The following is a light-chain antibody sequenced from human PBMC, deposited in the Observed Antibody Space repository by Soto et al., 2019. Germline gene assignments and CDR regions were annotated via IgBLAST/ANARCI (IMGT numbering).Light chain of an antibody. J-gene: IGLJ2*01. V-gene: IGLV2-8*01. CDR1: SSDVGGYNY. CDR3: SSYAGSNPVV. Sequence: QSALTQPTSASGSPGQSVTISCTGTSSDVGGYNYVSWYQQHPGKAPKLMIYEVSKRPSGVPDRFSGSKSGNTASLTVSGLQAEDEADYYCSSYAGSNPVVFGGGTKLPVL. CDR2: EVS.